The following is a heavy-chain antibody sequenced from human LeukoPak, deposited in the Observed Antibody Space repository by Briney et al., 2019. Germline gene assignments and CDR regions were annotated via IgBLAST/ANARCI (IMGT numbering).Heavy chain of an antibody. D-gene: IGHD2-8*01. V-gene: IGHV5-51*01. Sequence: VSLQSWCKGGGFTVANYWMVLVRQGPEKVLESEGVMYPGDSEIRYSPDCEVQGNSLADESSSTAYVQWNSLKASDTAIFYCARHRSMGQPYLDSWGQGTLVTVSS. CDR3: ARHRSMGQPYLDS. CDR1: GFTVANYW. CDR2: MYPGDSEI. J-gene: IGHJ4*02.